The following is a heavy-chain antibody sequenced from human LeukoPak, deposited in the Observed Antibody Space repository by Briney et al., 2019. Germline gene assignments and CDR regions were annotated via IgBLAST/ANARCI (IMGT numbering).Heavy chain of an antibody. CDR2: VLHSWST. J-gene: IGHJ4*02. D-gene: IGHD5-24*01. V-gene: IGHV4-59*01. CDR1: GGSISSYY. CDR3: ARVYRDGYNYFDY. Sequence: PSETLSLTCTVSGGSISSYYWSWIRQPPGKGLEWIGYVLHSWSTNYNPSLKSRVTMSVGTSKNQFSLRLSSVTAADTAVYYCARVYRDGYNYFDYWGQGTLVTVSS.